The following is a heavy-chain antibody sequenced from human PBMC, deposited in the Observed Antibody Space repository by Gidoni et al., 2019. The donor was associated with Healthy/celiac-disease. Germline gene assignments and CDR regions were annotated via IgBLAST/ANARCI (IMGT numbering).Heavy chain of an antibody. CDR2: IYYSGST. CDR3: ARQSRLASYYYYYGMDV. D-gene: IGHD6-6*01. CDR1: VVSISRYY. V-gene: IGHV4-59*08. Sequence: QVQLQESGPGLVKPSETLSLTCTVSVVSISRYYWSWIRQPPGKGLEWIGYIYYSGSTNYNHSLKSRVTIAVDTSKNKFSLKLSSVTAADTAVYYCARQSRLASYYYYYGMDVWGQGTTVTVSS. J-gene: IGHJ6*02.